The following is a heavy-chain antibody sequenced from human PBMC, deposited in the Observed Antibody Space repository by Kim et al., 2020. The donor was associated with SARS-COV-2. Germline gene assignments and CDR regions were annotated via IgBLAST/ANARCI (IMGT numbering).Heavy chain of an antibody. V-gene: IGHV1-69*13. Sequence: SVKVSCKASGGTFSSYAISWVRQAPGQGLERMGGIIPIFGTANYAQKFQGRVTITADESTSTAYMELSSLRSEDTAVYYCARDGPGSWHYYDSSGYYLAYWGQGTLVTVSS. CDR3: ARDGPGSWHYYDSSGYYLAY. J-gene: IGHJ4*02. D-gene: IGHD3-22*01. CDR1: GGTFSSYA. CDR2: IIPIFGTA.